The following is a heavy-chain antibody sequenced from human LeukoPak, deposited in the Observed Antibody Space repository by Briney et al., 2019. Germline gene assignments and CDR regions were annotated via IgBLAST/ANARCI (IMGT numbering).Heavy chain of an antibody. CDR1: GYTFTSYD. J-gene: IGHJ4*02. CDR3: ARSVAAAVPY. CDR2: MNRNRGNT. Sequence: ASVKVSCKASGYTFTSYDINWVRQAQGQGLEWRGWMNRNRGNTGYAQKFQGRVTMTRNKSVSTAYMELSSLRSEDTAVYYCARSVAAAVPYWGEGTLVSDSS. V-gene: IGHV1-8*01. D-gene: IGHD6-13*01.